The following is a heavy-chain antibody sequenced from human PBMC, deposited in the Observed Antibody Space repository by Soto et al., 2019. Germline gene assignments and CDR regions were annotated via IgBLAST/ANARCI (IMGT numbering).Heavy chain of an antibody. CDR2: ILVDGRT. CDR1: GFICSSYD. D-gene: IGHD2-8*02. CDR3: AKATATGGGAFDI. V-gene: IGHV3-23*01. Sequence: GGSLRLSCAAAGFICSSYDMSWVRQAPGKGLEWVSTILVDGRTFYVDSVKGRFTISRYSSENTVYLQMNSLTAGDTALYYCAKATATGGGAFDICGQGTMVTVSS. J-gene: IGHJ3*02.